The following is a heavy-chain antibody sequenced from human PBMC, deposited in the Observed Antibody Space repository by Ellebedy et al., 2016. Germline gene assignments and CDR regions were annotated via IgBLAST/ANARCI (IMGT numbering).Heavy chain of an antibody. V-gene: IGHV4-30-2*01. CDR2: IYPGGRR. Sequence: SETLSLTXTVSGDSITSGGYSWTWIRQPPGKGLEWIGYIYPGGRRRSNPSLQSRVAISIDTSNNHFSLRLTSLTAADTDVYYCARETNWYYFDFWGQGSLVTVSS. J-gene: IGHJ4*02. D-gene: IGHD7-27*01. CDR3: ARETNWYYFDF. CDR1: GDSITSGGYS.